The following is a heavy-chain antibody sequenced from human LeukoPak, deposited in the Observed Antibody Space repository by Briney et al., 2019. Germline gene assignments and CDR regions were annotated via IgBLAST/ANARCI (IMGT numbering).Heavy chain of an antibody. CDR3: ARVDDSSGYYHEDFDY. J-gene: IGHJ4*02. Sequence: ASVKVSCKAPGYTFTSYGISWVRQAPGQGLEWMGWISAYNGNTNYAQKLQGRVTMTTDTSTSTAYMELRSLRSDDTAVYYCARVDDSSGYYHEDFDYWGQGTLVTVSS. CDR1: GYTFTSYG. CDR2: ISAYNGNT. V-gene: IGHV1-18*01. D-gene: IGHD3-22*01.